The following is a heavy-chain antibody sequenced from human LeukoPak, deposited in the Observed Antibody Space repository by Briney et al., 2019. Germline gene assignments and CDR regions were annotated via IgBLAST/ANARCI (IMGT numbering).Heavy chain of an antibody. J-gene: IGHJ5*02. V-gene: IGHV1-2*06. CDR3: AREPMVRDFNWFDP. Sequence: ASVKVSCKASGYTFTAYYIHWVRQAPGQGLEWMVRINPNSGGTNYAQKFQGRVTMTRDTSISTAYMELSRLTSDDTAVYYCAREPMVRDFNWFDPWGQGTLVTVS. CDR2: INPNSGGT. D-gene: IGHD3-10*01. CDR1: GYTFTAYY.